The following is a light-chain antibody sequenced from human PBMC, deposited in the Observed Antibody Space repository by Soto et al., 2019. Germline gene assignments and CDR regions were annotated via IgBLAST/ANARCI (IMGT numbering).Light chain of an antibody. V-gene: IGLV2-14*01. CDR3: SSYTTSNTRQIV. Sequence: QSVLTQPASVSGSPGQSITISCTGTSSDVGGYNYVSWYQQHPGKAHKFMIYDVSNRPSGVSNRFSGSKSGNTASLTIFGLQAEDEADYYCSSYTTSNTRQIVFGTGTKVTVL. CDR1: SSDVGGYNY. J-gene: IGLJ1*01. CDR2: DVS.